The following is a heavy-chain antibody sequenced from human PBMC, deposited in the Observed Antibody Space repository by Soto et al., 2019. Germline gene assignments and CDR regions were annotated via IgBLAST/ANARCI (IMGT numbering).Heavy chain of an antibody. Sequence: TSETLSLTCTVSGDSISSSNYFWGWIRQPPGKGLEWIGTSFYSGSTYYNPSLKSRVTISVDTSKNQFSLRLISVTAADTALYHCARRYGWLYFDYWGQGSLVTVSS. CDR2: SFYSGST. CDR3: ARRYGWLYFDY. CDR1: GDSISSSNYF. J-gene: IGHJ4*02. V-gene: IGHV4-39*01. D-gene: IGHD6-19*01.